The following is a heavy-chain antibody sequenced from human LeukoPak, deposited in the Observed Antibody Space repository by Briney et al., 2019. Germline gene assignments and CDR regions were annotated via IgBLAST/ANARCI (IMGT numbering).Heavy chain of an antibody. Sequence: SVKVSCKASGGTFSTYAINWVRQAPGQGLEWMGGIIPIFGTAKYAQKFQGRVTITTDESTSTVYMELSSLRSEDTAMYYCARVFAHSGEFSGSYYYYWGQGTLVTVSS. CDR3: ARVFAHSGEFSGSYYYY. J-gene: IGHJ4*02. V-gene: IGHV1-69*05. D-gene: IGHD1-26*01. CDR1: GGTFSTYA. CDR2: IIPIFGTA.